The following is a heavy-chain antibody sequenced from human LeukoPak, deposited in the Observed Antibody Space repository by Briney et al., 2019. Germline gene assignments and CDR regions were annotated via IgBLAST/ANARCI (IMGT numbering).Heavy chain of an antibody. CDR3: ARVGGGSGDYFDY. D-gene: IGHD2-15*01. J-gene: IGHJ4*02. CDR1: GFTFSSYW. CDR2: IKQDGSEK. V-gene: IGHV3-7*01. Sequence: GGSLRLSCAASGFTFSSYWMSWVRQAPGKGLEWVANIKQDGSEKYYVDSVKGRFTISRDNAKNSLYLQMNSLRAEDTAVHYCARVGGGSGDYFDYWGQGTLVTVSS.